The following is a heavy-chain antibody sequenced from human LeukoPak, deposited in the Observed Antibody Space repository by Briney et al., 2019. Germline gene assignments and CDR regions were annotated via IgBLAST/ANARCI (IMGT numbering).Heavy chain of an antibody. V-gene: IGHV3-48*03. CDR3: ARNYASDY. D-gene: IGHD2-2*01. CDR2: ISSSGSPI. J-gene: IGHJ4*02. CDR1: GFTFSSYE. Sequence: GGSLRLSCAASGFTFSSYEMNWVRQAPGKGLEWVSYISSSGSPIYYADSVRGRFTISRDNAKNSLYLQMNSLRVEDTAICYCARNYASDYWGQGTLVTVSS.